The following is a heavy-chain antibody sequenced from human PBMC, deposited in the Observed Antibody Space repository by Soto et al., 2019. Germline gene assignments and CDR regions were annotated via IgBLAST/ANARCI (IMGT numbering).Heavy chain of an antibody. D-gene: IGHD2-8*01. J-gene: IGHJ6*02. V-gene: IGHV1-2*04. Sequence: ASVKLSCKASGYSFTDDHIHWGRQAPGQGLEWLGRINPKSGGTSTAQKFQGWVTMTTDTSISTASMELTRLTSDDTAIYYCARGDSTDCSNGVCSFFYNHDMDVWGQGTTVTVSS. CDR2: INPKSGGT. CDR1: GYSFTDDH. CDR3: ARGDSTDCSNGVCSFFYNHDMDV.